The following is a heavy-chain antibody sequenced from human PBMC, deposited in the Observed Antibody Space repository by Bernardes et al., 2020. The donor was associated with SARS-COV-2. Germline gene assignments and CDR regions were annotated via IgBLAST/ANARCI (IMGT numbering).Heavy chain of an antibody. Sequence: ASVKVSCKVSGYTLPALSMHWVRQAPGKGLEWMGGFDPEDGETIYAQKFQGRVTMTEDTSTDTAYMELSSLRSEDTAVYYCATSTAAAATHWFDPWGQGTLVTGSS. CDR1: GYTLPALS. J-gene: IGHJ5*02. D-gene: IGHD6-13*01. CDR2: FDPEDGET. CDR3: ATSTAAAATHWFDP. V-gene: IGHV1-24*01.